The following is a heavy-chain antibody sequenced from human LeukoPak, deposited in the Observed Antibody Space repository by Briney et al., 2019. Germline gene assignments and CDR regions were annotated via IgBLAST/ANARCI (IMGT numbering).Heavy chain of an antibody. CDR1: GFTFRSHA. CDR2: LWYDGSNK. V-gene: IGHV3-33*01. D-gene: IGHD6-13*01. Sequence: GRSLRLSCAASGFTFRSHAMHWVRQAPGKGLEWVAFLWYDGSNKNYADSVKGRFTISRDNSKNTLYLQMNSLRAEDTALYYCARDGQQLAPYAMDVWGQGTTVTVSS. J-gene: IGHJ6*02. CDR3: ARDGQQLAPYAMDV.